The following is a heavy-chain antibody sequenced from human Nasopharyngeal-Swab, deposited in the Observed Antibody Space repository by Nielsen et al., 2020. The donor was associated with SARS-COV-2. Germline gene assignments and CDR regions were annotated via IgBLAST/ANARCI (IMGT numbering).Heavy chain of an antibody. CDR2: ISDSGRTP. CDR1: GFTFNNYA. D-gene: IGHD6-13*01. Sequence: GESLKISCVASGFTFNNYAMNWVRQAPGKGLEWVSAISDSGRTPYYADSVKGRFTISRDTSKNTLYLQMNSLRAEDTALYYCARGKAATGTFDYWGQGTLVTVPS. J-gene: IGHJ4*01. V-gene: IGHV3-23*01. CDR3: ARGKAATGTFDY.